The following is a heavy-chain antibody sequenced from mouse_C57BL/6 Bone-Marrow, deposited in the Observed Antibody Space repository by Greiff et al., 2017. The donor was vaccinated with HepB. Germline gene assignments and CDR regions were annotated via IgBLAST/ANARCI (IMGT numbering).Heavy chain of an antibody. Sequence: EVKLMESGGGLVKPGGSLKLSCAASGFTFSSYAMSWVRQTPEKRLEWVATISDGGSYTYYPDNVKGRFTISRDNAKNNLYLQMSHLKSEDTAMYYCARDTYYSNYVFYAMDYWGQGTSVTVSS. CDR3: ARDTYYSNYVFYAMDY. V-gene: IGHV5-4*01. CDR2: ISDGGSYT. D-gene: IGHD2-5*01. J-gene: IGHJ4*01. CDR1: GFTFSSYA.